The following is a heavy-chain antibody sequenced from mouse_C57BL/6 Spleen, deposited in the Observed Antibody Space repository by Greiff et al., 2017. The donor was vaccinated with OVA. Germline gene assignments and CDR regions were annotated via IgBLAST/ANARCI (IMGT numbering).Heavy chain of an antibody. V-gene: IGHV1-76*01. CDR1: GYTFTDYY. J-gene: IGHJ4*01. Sequence: VQLVESGAELVRPGASVKLSCKASGYTFTDYYINWVKQRPGQGLEWIARIYPGSGNTYYNEKFKGKATLTAEKSSSTAYLQLSSLTSEDSAVYFCARDGSSYYAMDYWGQGTSVTVSS. CDR2: IYPGSGNT. D-gene: IGHD1-1*01. CDR3: ARDGSSYYAMDY.